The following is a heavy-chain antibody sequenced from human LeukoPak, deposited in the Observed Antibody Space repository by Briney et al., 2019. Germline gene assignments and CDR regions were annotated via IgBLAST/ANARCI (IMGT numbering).Heavy chain of an antibody. V-gene: IGHV3-66*01. CDR3: ARVGQQLPLHFDY. J-gene: IGHJ4*02. Sequence: GGSLRLSCAASGFTVSSNYMSWVRQAPGKGLEWVSVIYSGGTTYYADSVKGRLTISRDNSKSTLYLQMNSLRAEDTAVYYCARVGQQLPLHFDYWGQGTLVTVSS. D-gene: IGHD6-13*01. CDR2: IYSGGTT. CDR1: GFTVSSNY.